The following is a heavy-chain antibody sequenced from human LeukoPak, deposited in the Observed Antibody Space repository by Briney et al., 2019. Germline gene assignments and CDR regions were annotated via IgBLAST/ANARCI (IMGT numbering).Heavy chain of an antibody. J-gene: IGHJ6*02. CDR1: GGTFSSYA. CDR3: AREGYGGNSNYYYYYGMDV. D-gene: IGHD4-23*01. V-gene: IGHV1-69*01. Sequence: GASVKVSCKASGGTFSSYAISWVRQAPGQGLEWMGGIIPIFGTANYAQKFQGRVTITADESTSTAYMELSSLRSEDTAVYYCAREGYGGNSNYYYYYGMDVWGQGTMVTVSS. CDR2: IIPIFGTA.